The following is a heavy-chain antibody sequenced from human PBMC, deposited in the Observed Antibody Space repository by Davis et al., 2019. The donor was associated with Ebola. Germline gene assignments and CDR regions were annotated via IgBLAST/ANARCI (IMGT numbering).Heavy chain of an antibody. CDR3: VVDPNWQSGY. V-gene: IGHV3-23*01. J-gene: IGHJ4*02. Sequence: GESLKISCEASGFSFSSCDMNWVRQAPGKGLEWVSNINDRGDSTYYADFVEGRFTISRDNSKNTVILQMDSLRGEDTALYYCVVDPNWQSGYWGQGILVTVSS. D-gene: IGHD1-1*01. CDR2: INDRGDST. CDR1: GFSFSSCD.